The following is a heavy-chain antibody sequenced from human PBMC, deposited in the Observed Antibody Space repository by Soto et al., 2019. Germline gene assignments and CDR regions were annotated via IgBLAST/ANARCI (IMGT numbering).Heavy chain of an antibody. Sequence: EVQLVEPGGGLVQPGGSLRLSCADFGFTFSNYWMSWVRQAPVKGLEWVGNIKQDGSEKNYVDSVKGRFTISRDNAKNSLYLQMNSLRAEDTAVYYCARIASAGRGWDVWGQGTTVVVSS. V-gene: IGHV3-7*01. CDR2: IKQDGSEK. CDR3: ARIASAGRGWDV. J-gene: IGHJ6*02. D-gene: IGHD6-13*01. CDR1: GFTFSNYW.